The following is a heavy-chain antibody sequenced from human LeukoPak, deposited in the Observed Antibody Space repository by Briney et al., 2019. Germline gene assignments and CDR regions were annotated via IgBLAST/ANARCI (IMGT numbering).Heavy chain of an antibody. J-gene: IGHJ5*02. V-gene: IGHV1-18*04. CDR3: ARSDCSGGSCYWFDP. Sequence: ASVKVSCKXSGYTFTGYYMHWVRQAPGQGLEWMGWISAYNGNTNYAQKLQGRVTMTTDTSTSTAYIELRSLRSDDTAVYYCARSDCSGGSCYWFDPWGQGTLVTVST. CDR2: ISAYNGNT. D-gene: IGHD2-15*01. CDR1: GYTFTGYY.